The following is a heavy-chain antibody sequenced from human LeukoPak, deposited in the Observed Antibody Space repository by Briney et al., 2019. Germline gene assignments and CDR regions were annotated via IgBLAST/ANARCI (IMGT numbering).Heavy chain of an antibody. Sequence: SQTLSLACAVYGGSFSRYYWSWIRQPPGKGLQWIGEINHNGSTNNNPSLKSRVTISVDRSKNQFSLKLNSVTAADTAGYYCARASQLVITRRGNGFDPWGQGTLVTVSS. CDR1: GGSFSRYY. CDR3: ARASQLVITRRGNGFDP. J-gene: IGHJ5*02. CDR2: INHNGST. V-gene: IGHV4-34*01. D-gene: IGHD6-6*01.